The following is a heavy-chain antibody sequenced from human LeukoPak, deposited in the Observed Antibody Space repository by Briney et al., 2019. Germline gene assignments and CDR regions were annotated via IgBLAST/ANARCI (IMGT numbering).Heavy chain of an antibody. CDR2: IRYDGSNK. V-gene: IGHV3-30*02. D-gene: IGHD3-10*01. Sequence: PGGSLRLSCAASGFAASGFTFSTFGMHWVRQAPGKGLEWVAFIRYDGSNKYYADSVKGRFTISRDDSKNTLYLQMNSLRAEDTAVYYCAKGKLLGKFDYWGQGTLVTVSS. J-gene: IGHJ4*02. CDR1: GFTFSTFG. CDR3: AKGKLLGKFDY.